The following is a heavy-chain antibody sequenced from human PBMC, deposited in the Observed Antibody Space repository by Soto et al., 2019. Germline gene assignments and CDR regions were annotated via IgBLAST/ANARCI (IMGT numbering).Heavy chain of an antibody. J-gene: IGHJ4*02. CDR2: INPSGGST. Sequence: ASVKVSCKASGYTFTSYYMHWVRQAPGQGLEWMGIINPSGGSTSYAQKFQGRVTMTRDTSTSTVYMELSSLRSEDTAVYYCALRYSGYDYFDYFDYWGQGTLVTVSS. CDR1: GYTFTSYY. V-gene: IGHV1-46*03. D-gene: IGHD5-12*01. CDR3: ALRYSGYDYFDYFDY.